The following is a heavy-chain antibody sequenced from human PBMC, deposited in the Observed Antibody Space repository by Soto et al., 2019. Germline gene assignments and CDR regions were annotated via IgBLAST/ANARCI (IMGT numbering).Heavy chain of an antibody. D-gene: IGHD3-22*01. CDR2: ISSSSSYI. CDR1: GFTFSSYS. CDR3: APIVVVISGADFDI. Sequence: GGSLRLSCAASGFTFSSYSMNWVRQAPGKGLEWVSSISSSSSYIYYADSVKGRFTISRDNAKNSLYLQMNSLRAEDTAVYYSAPIVVVISGADFDIWGQGTMVTVSS. V-gene: IGHV3-21*01. J-gene: IGHJ3*02.